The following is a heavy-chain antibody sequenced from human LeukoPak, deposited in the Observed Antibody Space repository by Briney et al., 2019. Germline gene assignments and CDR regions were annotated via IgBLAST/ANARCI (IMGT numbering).Heavy chain of an antibody. CDR2: ITSGSSYL. Sequence: GGSLRLSCAASGFTFSSYNMNWVRQAPGKGLEWVSSITSGSSYLYYADSVKGRFTISRDNAKNSLYLQMNSLRAEDTAVYYCARDPYSGSYGNYYYYFMDVWGKGTTVTISS. V-gene: IGHV3-21*01. CDR3: ARDPYSGSYGNYYYYFMDV. D-gene: IGHD1-26*01. J-gene: IGHJ6*03. CDR1: GFTFSSYN.